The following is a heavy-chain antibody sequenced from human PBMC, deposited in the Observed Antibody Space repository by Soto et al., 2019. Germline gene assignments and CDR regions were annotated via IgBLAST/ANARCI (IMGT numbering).Heavy chain of an antibody. CDR3: ASETDYYDSSGYYYGADLFDY. D-gene: IGHD3-22*01. V-gene: IGHV4-30-4*01. CDR2: IYYSGST. Sequence: SETLSLTCTVSGGSISSGDYYWSWIRQPPGKGLEWIGYIYYSGSTYYNPSLKSRVTISADTSKNQFSLKLSSVTAADTAVYYCASETDYYDSSGYYYGADLFDYWGQGTLVTVSS. J-gene: IGHJ4*02. CDR1: GGSISSGDYY.